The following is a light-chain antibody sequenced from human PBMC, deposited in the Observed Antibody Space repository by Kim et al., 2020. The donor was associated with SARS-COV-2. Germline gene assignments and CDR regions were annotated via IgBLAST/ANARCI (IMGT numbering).Light chain of an antibody. CDR1: NIGSKS. J-gene: IGLJ2*01. CDR3: QVWESSSDHVV. CDR2: YVS. Sequence: SYELTQPPSVSVAPGKTARITCGGNNIGSKSVHWYQQKPGQAPVLVIYYVSDRPSGIPERFSGSNSGNTATLTISRVEAGDEADYYCQVWESSSDHVVFGGETQLTVL. V-gene: IGLV3-21*01.